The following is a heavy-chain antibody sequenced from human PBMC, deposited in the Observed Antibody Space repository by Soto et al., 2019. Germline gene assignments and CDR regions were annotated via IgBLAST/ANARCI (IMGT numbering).Heavy chain of an antibody. CDR3: ARAAADHDAFDI. J-gene: IGHJ3*02. Sequence: PSETLSLTCTVSGGSVSSGAYYWCWIRQHPGKGLEWVGYISNSGSTYYNPSLKSRVTISVDKSKNQFSLKLSSVTAADTAVYYCARAAADHDAFDIWGQGTMVTVSS. CDR1: GGSVSSGAYY. D-gene: IGHD6-13*01. V-gene: IGHV4-31*03. CDR2: ISNSGST.